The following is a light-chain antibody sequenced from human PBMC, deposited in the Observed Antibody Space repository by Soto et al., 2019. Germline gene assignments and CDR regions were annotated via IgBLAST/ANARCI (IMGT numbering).Light chain of an antibody. J-gene: IGLJ2*01. CDR1: NSDVGIYNL. CDR3: CSYTSNTVV. V-gene: IGLV2-23*01. Sequence: QSALTQPASVSGSPGQSITVSCTGINSDVGIYNLVSWYQHHPGKAPILVIYEGTKRPSGVSSRFSGSKSGNTASLTISGLQAEDEGDYYCCSYTSNTVVFGGGTKVTVL. CDR2: EGT.